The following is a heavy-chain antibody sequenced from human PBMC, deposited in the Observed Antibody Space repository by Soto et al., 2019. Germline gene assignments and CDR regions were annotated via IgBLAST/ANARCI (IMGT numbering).Heavy chain of an antibody. CDR1: GGSFSGYY. CDR2: INPSGST. CDR3: ARGEDYYYGMDV. J-gene: IGHJ6*02. V-gene: IGHV4-34*01. Sequence: PSETLSLTCAVYGGSFSGYYWSWILQPPGKGLEWIGEINPSGSTNYNPSIESRLTISVDTSKNQFSLKLSSGTAEDTAVYYCARGEDYYYGMDVWGQGTTVTVSS.